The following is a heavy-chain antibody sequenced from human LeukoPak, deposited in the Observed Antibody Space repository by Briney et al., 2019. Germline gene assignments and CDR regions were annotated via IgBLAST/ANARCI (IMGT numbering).Heavy chain of an antibody. CDR2: IYYSGST. CDR3: ANYGGNFNAFDI. D-gene: IGHD4-23*01. Sequence: PSETLSLTCTVSGGSISSGGYYWSWIRQHPGKGLEWIGYIYYSGSTYYNPSLKSRVTISVDTSKNQFSLKLSSVAAADTAVYYCANYGGNFNAFDIWGQGTMVTVSS. J-gene: IGHJ3*02. CDR1: GGSISSGGYY. V-gene: IGHV4-31*03.